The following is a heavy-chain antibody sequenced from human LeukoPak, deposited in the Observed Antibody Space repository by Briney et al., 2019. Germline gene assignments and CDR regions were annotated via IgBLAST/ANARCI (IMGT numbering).Heavy chain of an antibody. CDR3: ARDLGTAVAGRSPSHD. CDR1: GGTFSSYA. CDR2: IIPILGIA. D-gene: IGHD6-19*01. V-gene: IGHV1-69*04. J-gene: IGHJ4*02. Sequence: GSSVKVSCKASGGTFSSYAISWVRQAPGQGLEWMGRIIPILGIANYAQKFQGRVTITADKSTSTAYMELSRLRSEDTAVYYCARDLGTAVAGRSPSHDWGQGTLVTVSS.